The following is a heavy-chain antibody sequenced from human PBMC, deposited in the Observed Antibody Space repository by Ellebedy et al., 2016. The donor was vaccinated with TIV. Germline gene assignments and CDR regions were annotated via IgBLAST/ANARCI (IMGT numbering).Heavy chain of an antibody. D-gene: IGHD3-3*01. J-gene: IGHJ4*02. CDR1: GYTFTSYY. CDR3: ARELTNYDFWSGYSPDY. V-gene: IGHV1-46*01. CDR2: INPSGGST. Sequence: AASVKVSCKASGYTFTSYYMHWVRQAPGQGLEWMGIINPSGGSTSYAQKFQGRVTMTRDTSTSTVYMELSSLRSEDTAVYYCARELTNYDFWSGYSPDYWGQGTLVTVSS.